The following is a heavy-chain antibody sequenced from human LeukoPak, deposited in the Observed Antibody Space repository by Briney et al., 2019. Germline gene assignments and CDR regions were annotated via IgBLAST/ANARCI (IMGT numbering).Heavy chain of an antibody. CDR3: AKGGYYSPCYFDY. CDR1: GFTFDDYA. Sequence: GRSLRLSCAASGFTFDDYAMHWVRQAPGKGLEWVSGISWNSGSIGYADSVKGRFTISRDNAKNSLYLQMNSLRAEDTALYYCAKGGYYSPCYFDYWGQGTLVTVSS. V-gene: IGHV3-9*01. CDR2: ISWNSGSI. D-gene: IGHD3-22*01. J-gene: IGHJ4*02.